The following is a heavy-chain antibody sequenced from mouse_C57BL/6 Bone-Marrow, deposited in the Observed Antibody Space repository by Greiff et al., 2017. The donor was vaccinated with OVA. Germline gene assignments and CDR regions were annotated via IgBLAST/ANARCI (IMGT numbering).Heavy chain of an antibody. Sequence: EVKLVESGGGLVKPGGSLKLSCAASGFTFSDYGMHWVRQAPEKGLEWVAYISTASSTIYYADTVKGRCTITRDNAKNTLFLQLTSLRSEDTAMYYYARRSNYQYYFGYWGQGTTLTVSS. CDR3: ARRSNYQYYFGY. D-gene: IGHD2-5*01. J-gene: IGHJ2*01. CDR2: ISTASSTI. V-gene: IGHV5-17*01. CDR1: GFTFSDYG.